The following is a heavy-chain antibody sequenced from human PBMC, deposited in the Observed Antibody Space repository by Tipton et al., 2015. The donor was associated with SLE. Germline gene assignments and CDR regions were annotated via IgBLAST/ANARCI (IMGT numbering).Heavy chain of an antibody. J-gene: IGHJ6*02. V-gene: IGHV3-7*01. CDR1: GFTFNTFW. Sequence: SLRLSCVASGFTFNTFWVSWVRQAPGKGLESVANIKPDGSQKNYVDYVKGRFTISRDNAKNSLYLDMDSLRVEDTAVYYCARDRWNGDYPRYYYYGMDVWGQGTTVTVSS. CDR3: ARDRWNGDYPRYYYYGMDV. D-gene: IGHD4-17*01. CDR2: IKPDGSQK.